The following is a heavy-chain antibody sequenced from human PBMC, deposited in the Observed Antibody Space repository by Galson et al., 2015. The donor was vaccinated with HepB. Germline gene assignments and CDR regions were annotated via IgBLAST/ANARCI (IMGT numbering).Heavy chain of an antibody. CDR1: GFTFSSYD. D-gene: IGHD6-19*01. J-gene: IGHJ4*02. CDR3: ARGAVAGTFDY. Sequence: SLRLSCAASGFTFSSYDMHWVRQATGKGLEWVSAIGTAGDTYYPGSVKGRFTISRENAKNSLYLQMNSLRAGDTAVYYCARGAVAGTFDYWGQGTLVTVSS. V-gene: IGHV3-13*04. CDR2: IGTAGDT.